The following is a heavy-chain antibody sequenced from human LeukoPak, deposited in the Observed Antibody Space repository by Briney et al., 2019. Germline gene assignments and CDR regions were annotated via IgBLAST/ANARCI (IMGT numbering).Heavy chain of an antibody. J-gene: IGHJ4*02. V-gene: IGHV3-21*01. CDR3: AREKYYFDY. Sequence: GGSLRLPCAASGLTFSRYNMNWVRQAPGKGLEWVSSIGTSSNNIYYTDSVKGRFTISRDNAKNSLYLQMNSLRAEDTAVYYCAREKYYFDYWGQGTLVTVSS. CDR2: IGTSSNNI. CDR1: GLTFSRYN.